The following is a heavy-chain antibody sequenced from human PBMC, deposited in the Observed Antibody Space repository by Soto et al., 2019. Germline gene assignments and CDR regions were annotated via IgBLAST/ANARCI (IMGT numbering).Heavy chain of an antibody. CDR2: VSPDSGNS. J-gene: IGHJ4*02. CDR3: EVTTGY. Sequence: ASVKVSCKTSGYTFTDYDINWVRQAPGQGLEWMGWVSPDSGNSGYAKQFQGRVTMTRDTSISTVYMELNSLTSEDTAVYYCEVTTGYWGQGTMVTVPQ. V-gene: IGHV1-8*01. D-gene: IGHD2-2*03. CDR1: GYTFTDYD.